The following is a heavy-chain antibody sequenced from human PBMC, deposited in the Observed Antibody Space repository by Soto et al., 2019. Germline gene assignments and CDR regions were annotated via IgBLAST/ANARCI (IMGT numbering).Heavy chain of an antibody. D-gene: IGHD2-2*01. CDR3: AKSGVVVPAAIEDYCDY. J-gene: IGHJ4*02. CDR2: ISGSGGST. CDR1: GFTFSSYA. Sequence: EVQLLESGGGLVQPGGSLRLSCAASGFTFSSYAMSWVRQAPGKGLVWVSAISGSGGSTYYADSVKGRFTISSDNTKNTLYLQMNSLGAEDRAVYYCAKSGVVVPAAIEDYCDYCGKGTLVTVSS. V-gene: IGHV3-23*01.